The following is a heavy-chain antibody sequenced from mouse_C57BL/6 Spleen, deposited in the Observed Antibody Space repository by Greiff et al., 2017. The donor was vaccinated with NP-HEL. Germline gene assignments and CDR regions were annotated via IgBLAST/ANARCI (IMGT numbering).Heavy chain of an antibody. CDR2: IYPGSGNT. CDR1: GYTFTDYY. D-gene: IGHD1-1*01. Sequence: QVQLKQSGAELVRPGASVKLSCKASGYTFTDYYINWVKQRPGQGLEWIARIYPGSGNTYYNEKFKGKATLTAEKSSSTAYMQLSSLTSEDSAVYFCARYYGSSYGFAYWGQGTLVTVSA. J-gene: IGHJ3*01. CDR3: ARYYGSSYGFAY. V-gene: IGHV1-76*01.